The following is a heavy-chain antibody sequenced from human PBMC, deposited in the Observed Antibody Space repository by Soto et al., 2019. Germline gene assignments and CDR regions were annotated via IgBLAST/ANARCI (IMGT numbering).Heavy chain of an antibody. Sequence: ASVKVSCKASGYTFTSYYMHWVRQAPGQGLEWMGIINPSGGSTSYAQKFQGRVTMTRDTSTSTVYMELRSLRSDDTAVYYCALVVVTAIYRWYAPWGQGTLVIVSS. CDR3: ALVVVTAIYRWYAP. D-gene: IGHD2-21*02. CDR2: INPSGGST. V-gene: IGHV1-46*03. J-gene: IGHJ5*02. CDR1: GYTFTSYY.